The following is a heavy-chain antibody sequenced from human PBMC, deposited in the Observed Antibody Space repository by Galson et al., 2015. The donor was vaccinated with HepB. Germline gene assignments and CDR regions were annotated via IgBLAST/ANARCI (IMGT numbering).Heavy chain of an antibody. J-gene: IGHJ4*02. CDR3: ARHGRYGDYNFDY. CDR2: INPNSGGT. CDR1: GYTFTGYY. V-gene: IGHV1-2*04. D-gene: IGHD4-17*01. Sequence: SVKVSCKASGYTFTGYYMHWVRQAPGQGLEWMGWINPNSGGTNYAQKFQGWVTMTRDTSISTAYMELSRLRSDDTAVYYCARHGRYGDYNFDYWGQGTQVTVSS.